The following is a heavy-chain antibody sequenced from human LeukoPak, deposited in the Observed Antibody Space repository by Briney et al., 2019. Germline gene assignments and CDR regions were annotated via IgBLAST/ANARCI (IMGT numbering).Heavy chain of an antibody. CDR1: GDSISSGRNY. CDR2: IYSSGNT. J-gene: IGHJ5*02. Sequence: SETLSLTCSVSGDSISSGRNYWGWIRQSPGKGLEWIASIYSSGNTHSNPSLKSRVSISVDTSKNQFSLRLSSVTAADTAMYYCARDERGYCGSTSCSTFDPWGPGTLVTVSS. CDR3: ARDERGYCGSTSCSTFDP. V-gene: IGHV4-39*07. D-gene: IGHD2-2*01.